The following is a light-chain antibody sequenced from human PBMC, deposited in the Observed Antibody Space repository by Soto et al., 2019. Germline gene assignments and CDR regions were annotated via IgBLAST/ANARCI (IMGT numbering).Light chain of an antibody. CDR1: QSVSSSY. CDR3: QLYGSSLGA. CDR2: GAS. V-gene: IGKV3-20*01. Sequence: EIVLTQSPGTLSLSPGERATLSCRTSQSVSSSYLAWYQPTPGQAPRLLIYGASSRATGIPDRFSGRGSGTDFTLTISRLEPEDFAVYYCQLYGSSLGAFGPGTKVDIK. J-gene: IGKJ3*01.